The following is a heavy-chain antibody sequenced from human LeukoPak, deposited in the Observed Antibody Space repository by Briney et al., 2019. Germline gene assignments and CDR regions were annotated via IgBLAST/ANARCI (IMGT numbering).Heavy chain of an antibody. J-gene: IGHJ3*02. CDR2: IYSGGST. CDR1: GFTVSSNY. Sequence: GGSLRPSCAASGFTVSSNYMSWVRQAPGKGLEWVSVIYSGGSTYYADSVKGRFTISRDNSKNTLYLQMNSLRAEDTAVYYCAREQQDDAFDIWGQGTMVTVSS. V-gene: IGHV3-66*01. D-gene: IGHD6-13*01. CDR3: AREQQDDAFDI.